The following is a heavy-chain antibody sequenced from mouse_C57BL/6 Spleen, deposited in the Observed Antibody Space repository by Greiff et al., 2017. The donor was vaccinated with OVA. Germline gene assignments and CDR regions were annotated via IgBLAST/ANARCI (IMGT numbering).Heavy chain of an antibody. V-gene: IGHV1-42*01. J-gene: IGHJ2*01. CDR3: ARPGLDY. CDR2: INPSTGGT. Sequence: VQLKQSGPELVKPGASVKISCKASGYSFTGYYMNWVKQSPEKSLEWIGEINPSTGGTTYNQKFKAKATLTVDKSSSTAYMQLKSLTSEDSAVYYCARPGLDYWGQGTTLTVSS. CDR1: GYSFTGYY.